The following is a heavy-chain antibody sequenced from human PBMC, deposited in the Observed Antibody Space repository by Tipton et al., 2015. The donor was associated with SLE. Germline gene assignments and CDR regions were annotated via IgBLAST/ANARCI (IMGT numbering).Heavy chain of an antibody. CDR2: INGDGTNS. J-gene: IGHJ4*02. CDR3: ARGVLITGTTRYFDY. CDR1: GFTFSSYW. Sequence: SLRLSCAASGFTFSSYWMHWVRQAPGKGLVWVSSINGDGTNSNYADSVKGRFTISRDNSKNTLYLQMNSLRAEDTAMYYCARGVLITGTTRYFDYWGQGTLVTVSS. V-gene: IGHV3-74*01. D-gene: IGHD1-7*01.